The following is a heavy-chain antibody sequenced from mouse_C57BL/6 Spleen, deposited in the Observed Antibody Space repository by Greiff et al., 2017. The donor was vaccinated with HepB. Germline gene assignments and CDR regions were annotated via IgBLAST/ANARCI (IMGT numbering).Heavy chain of an antibody. CDR2: IYPGDGDT. Sequence: QVQLQQSGPELVKPGASVKISCKASGYAFSSSWMNWVKQRPGKGLEWIGRIYPGDGDTNYNGKFKGKATLTADTSSSTAYMRLSSLTSEDSAVYFCAGRDYGSSYDAMDYWGQGTSVTVSS. CDR1: GYAFSSSW. V-gene: IGHV1-82*01. J-gene: IGHJ4*01. D-gene: IGHD1-1*01. CDR3: AGRDYGSSYDAMDY.